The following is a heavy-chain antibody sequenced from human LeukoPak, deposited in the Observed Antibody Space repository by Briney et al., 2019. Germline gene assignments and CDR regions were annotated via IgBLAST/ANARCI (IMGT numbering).Heavy chain of an antibody. D-gene: IGHD6-6*01. Sequence: TSETLSLTCTVSGGSSSSRSYYWSWIRQPPGKGLEWIGYIYYSGSTYYNPSLKSRVTISVDTSKNQFSLKLSSVTAADTAVYYCARVLKYSSSSNWFDPWGQGTLVTVSS. CDR3: ARVLKYSSSSNWFDP. V-gene: IGHV4-30-4*08. CDR1: GGSSSSRSYY. J-gene: IGHJ5*02. CDR2: IYYSGST.